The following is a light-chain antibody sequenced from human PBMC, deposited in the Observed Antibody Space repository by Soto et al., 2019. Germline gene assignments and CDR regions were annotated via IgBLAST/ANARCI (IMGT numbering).Light chain of an antibody. J-gene: IGLJ1*01. V-gene: IGLV2-14*01. CDR2: KVN. CDR3: CSYSISTDYL. CDR1: SSDVSSYDF. Sequence: QSVLTQPASVSGSPGQSITISCTGTSSDVSSYDFVSWYQLHPGKAPKLIVFKVNNRPSGVSYRFSGSKSANTASLTISGLQAEDEADYFCCSYSISTDYLFGNGTKLTV.